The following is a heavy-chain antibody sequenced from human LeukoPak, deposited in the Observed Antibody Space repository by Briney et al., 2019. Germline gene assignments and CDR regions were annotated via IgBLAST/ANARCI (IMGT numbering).Heavy chain of an antibody. CDR1: GFIFSIFG. CDR2: VWHDGSYK. Sequence: GGSLRLSCAASGFIFSIFGMHWVRQAPGKGLEWVAVVWHDGSYKYYEDSVKGRFTISRDNAKNTLYLQMNNVRVEDTAVYYCARVGDYENSGSQPFDYWGQGTLVTISS. D-gene: IGHD3-22*01. J-gene: IGHJ4*02. V-gene: IGHV3-33*01. CDR3: ARVGDYENSGSQPFDY.